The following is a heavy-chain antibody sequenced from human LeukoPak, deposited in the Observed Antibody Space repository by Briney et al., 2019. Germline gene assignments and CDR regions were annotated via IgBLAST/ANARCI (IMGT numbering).Heavy chain of an antibody. CDR1: GFTVGTSY. Sequence: GGSLRLSCAASGFTVGTSYMTWVRQAPGKGLEWVAFIWYDGSNKYYTDSVKGRFTISRDNSKNTLYLQMNSLRAEDTAVYYCAGDRATSYFDYWGQGALVTISS. J-gene: IGHJ4*02. CDR3: AGDRATSYFDY. D-gene: IGHD1-26*01. CDR2: IWYDGSNK. V-gene: IGHV3-33*08.